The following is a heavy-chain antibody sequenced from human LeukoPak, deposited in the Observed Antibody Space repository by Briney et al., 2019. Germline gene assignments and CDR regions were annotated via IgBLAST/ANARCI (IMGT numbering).Heavy chain of an antibody. D-gene: IGHD3-22*01. J-gene: IGHJ4*02. CDR3: ARATYYYDSSGYWALDY. CDR2: INPSGDNT. CDR1: GYTFTNYY. Sequence: ASVKVSCKASGYTFTNYYMHWVRQAPGQGLEWMGIINPSGDNTWYAQKFQGRVTMTRDTSISTAYMELSRLSSDDTAVYYCARATYYYDSSGYWALDYWGQGTLVTVSS. V-gene: IGHV1-46*01.